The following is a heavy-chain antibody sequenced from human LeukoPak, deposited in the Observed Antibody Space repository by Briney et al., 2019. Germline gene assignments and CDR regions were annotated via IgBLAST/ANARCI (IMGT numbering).Heavy chain of an antibody. CDR1: GGSIDNYY. J-gene: IGHJ4*02. V-gene: IGHV4-59*01. CDR3: ARDLELGY. CDR2: ILYSGTT. D-gene: IGHD6-13*01. Sequence: KPSETLSLTCTVSGGSIDNYYWSWIRQPPGEGLEWMGHILYSGTTSYTPSLKSRVTISLDTSKKQFSLKLTSVTAADTAVYYCARDLELGYWGQGILVTVSS.